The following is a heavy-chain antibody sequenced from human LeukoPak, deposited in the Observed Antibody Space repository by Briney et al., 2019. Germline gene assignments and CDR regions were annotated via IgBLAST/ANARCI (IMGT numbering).Heavy chain of an antibody. Sequence: PGGSLRLSCAASGFTFTNYAMTWVRQAPGKGLEWVSTIYSGGTTYYADSVMGRFTISRHNSRNTLYLQMNSLRAEDTAVYYCARVDTVMAYYFDLWGQETLVTVSS. CDR2: IYSGGTT. CDR1: GFTFTNYA. D-gene: IGHD5-18*01. J-gene: IGHJ4*02. V-gene: IGHV3-53*04. CDR3: ARVDTVMAYYFDL.